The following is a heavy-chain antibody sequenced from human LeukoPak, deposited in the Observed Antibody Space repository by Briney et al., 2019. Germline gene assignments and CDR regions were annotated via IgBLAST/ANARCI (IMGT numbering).Heavy chain of an antibody. CDR3: ARDGCSGSYYDY. Sequence: PGGALRLSCVVSGFTFSRYWMSWVRQAPGKGLERVANIKQDGSEKYYVDSVKGRFTISRDNAKNSLYLQMNSLRAEDTAVYYCARDGCSGSYYDYWGQGTLVTVSS. CDR1: GFTFSRYW. CDR2: IKQDGSEK. J-gene: IGHJ4*02. D-gene: IGHD1-26*01. V-gene: IGHV3-7*04.